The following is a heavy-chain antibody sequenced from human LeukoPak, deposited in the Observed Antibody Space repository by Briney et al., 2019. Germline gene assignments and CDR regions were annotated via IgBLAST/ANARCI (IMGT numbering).Heavy chain of an antibody. J-gene: IGHJ4*02. CDR3: AKGEGDIVDTAFDY. V-gene: IGHV3-9*01. D-gene: IGHD5-12*01. Sequence: PGGSLRLSCAASGFTFDDYAMHWVRQAPGKGLEWVSGISWNSGGIGYADSVKGRFTISRDNAKNSLYLQMNSLRAEDRALYYCAKGEGDIVDTAFDYWGQGTLVTVSS. CDR2: ISWNSGGI. CDR1: GFTFDDYA.